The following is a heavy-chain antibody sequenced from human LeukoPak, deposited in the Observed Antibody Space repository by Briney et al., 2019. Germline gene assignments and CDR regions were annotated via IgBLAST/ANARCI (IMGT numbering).Heavy chain of an antibody. D-gene: IGHD3-22*01. CDR2: ISAYNGNT. V-gene: IGHV1-18*01. Sequence: GASVKVSCKASGYTFTSYGISWVRQAPGQGLEWMGWISAYNGNTNYAQKLQGRVTMTTDTSTSTAYMELRSLRSGDTAVYYCARETNLYYDRPLVQYYYYYYGMDVWGQGTTVTVSS. CDR3: ARETNLYYDRPLVQYYYYYYGMDV. J-gene: IGHJ6*02. CDR1: GYTFTSYG.